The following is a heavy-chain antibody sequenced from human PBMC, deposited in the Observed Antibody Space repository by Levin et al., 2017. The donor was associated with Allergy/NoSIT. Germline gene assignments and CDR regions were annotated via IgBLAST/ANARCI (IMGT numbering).Heavy chain of an antibody. J-gene: IGHJ4*02. CDR2: IKQDGSEK. D-gene: IGHD3-10*01. CDR1: GFTFSSYW. Sequence: GGSLRLSCAAAGFTFSSYWMSWVRQAPGKGLEWVANIKQDGSEKYYVDSVKGRFTISRDNAKNSLYLQMNSLRAEDTAVYYCARDAPIGVSDYWGQGTLVTVSS. V-gene: IGHV3-7*01. CDR3: ARDAPIGVSDY.